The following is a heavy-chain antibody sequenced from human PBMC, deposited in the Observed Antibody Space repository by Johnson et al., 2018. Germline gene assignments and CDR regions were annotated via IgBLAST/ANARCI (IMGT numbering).Heavy chain of an antibody. V-gene: IGHV3-15*01. CDR2: IKSKTDGGTT. CDR1: GFTFSNAW. CDR3: NRENYYHGMDV. J-gene: IGHJ6*02. Sequence: VQLVESGGGLVKPGGSLRLSCAASGFTFSNAWMTWVRQAPGKGLEWVGRIKSKTDGGTTDYAASVKGRFTIARDDSNYMLYQQMNSLKTEDTTVYFCNRENYYHGMDVWGRGTTVTVSS.